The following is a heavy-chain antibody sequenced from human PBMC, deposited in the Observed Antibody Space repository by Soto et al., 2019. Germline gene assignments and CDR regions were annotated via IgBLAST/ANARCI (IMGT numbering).Heavy chain of an antibody. Sequence: GGSLRLSCAASGFTFSDYYMSWIRQAPGKGLEWVSYISSSSSYTNYADSVKGRFTISRANAKNSLYLQMNSLRAEDTAVYYCARGHYYDSSGFINGLGDYYGMDVWGQGTTVTVSS. CDR1: GFTFSDYY. V-gene: IGHV3-11*06. J-gene: IGHJ6*02. CDR2: ISSSSSYT. CDR3: ARGHYYDSSGFINGLGDYYGMDV. D-gene: IGHD3-22*01.